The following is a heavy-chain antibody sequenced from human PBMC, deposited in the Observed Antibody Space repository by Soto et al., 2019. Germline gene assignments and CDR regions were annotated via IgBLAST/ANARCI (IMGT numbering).Heavy chain of an antibody. CDR3: ARANWGSSRLDY. D-gene: IGHD7-27*01. V-gene: IGHV4-34*01. J-gene: IGHJ4*02. CDR1: GGSFSGYY. Sequence: PSETLSLTCAVYGGSFSGYYWSWIRQPPGKGLEWIGEINHSGSTNYNPSLKSRVTISVDTSKNQFSLKLSSVTAADTAVYYCARANWGSSRLDYWGQGTLVTVSS. CDR2: INHSGST.